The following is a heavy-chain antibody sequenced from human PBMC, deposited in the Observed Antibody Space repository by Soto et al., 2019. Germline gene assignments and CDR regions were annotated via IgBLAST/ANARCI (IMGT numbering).Heavy chain of an antibody. CDR2: IYYSGRN. CDR1: GGSISSSSYY. CDR3: AICRTGYYLDAFDI. V-gene: IGHV4-39*01. Sequence: QLQLQESGPGLVKPSETLSLTCTVSGGSISSSSYYWGWIRQPPGKGLEWIGSIYYSGRNYYNPSLKSRVTISLDTSKNQFSLKLSSVTAADTAVYYCAICRTGYYLDAFDIWGQGTMVTVSS. J-gene: IGHJ3*02. D-gene: IGHD3-9*01.